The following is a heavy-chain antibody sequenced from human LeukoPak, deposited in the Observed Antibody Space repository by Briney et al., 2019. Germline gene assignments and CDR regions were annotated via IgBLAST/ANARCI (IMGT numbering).Heavy chain of an antibody. V-gene: IGHV3-30*02. J-gene: IGHJ5*02. CDR3: AKGRRYNILTGHYVSEVDP. D-gene: IGHD3-9*01. CDR1: GFTFSSYG. CDR2: IRYDGSNK. Sequence: PGGSLRLSCAASGFTFSSYGMYWVRQALGEGLGWVAFIRYDGSNKYYADSVKGRFTISRDNSKNTLYLQMNSLRAEDTAVYYCAKGRRYNILTGHYVSEVDPWGQGTLVTVSS.